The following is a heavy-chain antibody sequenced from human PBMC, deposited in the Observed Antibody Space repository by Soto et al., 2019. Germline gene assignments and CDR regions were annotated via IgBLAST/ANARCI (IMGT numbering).Heavy chain of an antibody. CDR3: ARASSGSYYY. CDR1: GFTFSSSA. D-gene: IGHD1-26*01. V-gene: IGHV3-64*01. Sequence: GGSRRLSCAASGFTFSSSAMHWVRQAPGKGLEYVSAISSNGGSTYYANSVKGRFTISRDNSKNTLYLQMGSLRAEDMAVYYCARASSGSYYYWGQGTLVTVSS. J-gene: IGHJ4*02. CDR2: ISSNGGST.